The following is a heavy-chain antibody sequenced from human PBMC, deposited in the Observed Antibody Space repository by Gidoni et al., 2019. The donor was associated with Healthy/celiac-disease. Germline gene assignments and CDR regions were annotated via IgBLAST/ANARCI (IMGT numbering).Heavy chain of an antibody. CDR2: INHSGST. CDR1: GGSFSGYY. J-gene: IGHJ5*02. CDR3: ARALYSSGGGWFYP. V-gene: IGHV4-34*01. D-gene: IGHD6-19*01. Sequence: QVQLQQWGAGLLKPSETLSLTCAVYGGSFSGYYWSWIRQPPGKGLEWIGEINHSGSTNYNPSLKSRVTISVDTSKDQFSLKLSSVTAADTAVYYCARALYSSGGGWFYPWGQGTLVTVSS.